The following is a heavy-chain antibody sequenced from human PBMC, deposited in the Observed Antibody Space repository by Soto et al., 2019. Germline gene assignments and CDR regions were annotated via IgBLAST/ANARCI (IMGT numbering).Heavy chain of an antibody. D-gene: IGHD3-22*01. Sequence: EVQLVESGGGLVQPGGSLRLSCAASGFTFSSYSMNWVRQAPGKGLEWVSYLSSSSSTIYYADSVQGRFTIARDKAKNSLCLQRNSLRDEDTAVYYCARDQIADYYDSSGSPGYWGQGTLVTVAS. V-gene: IGHV3-48*02. J-gene: IGHJ4*02. CDR1: GFTFSSYS. CDR3: ARDQIADYYDSSGSPGY. CDR2: LSSSSSTI.